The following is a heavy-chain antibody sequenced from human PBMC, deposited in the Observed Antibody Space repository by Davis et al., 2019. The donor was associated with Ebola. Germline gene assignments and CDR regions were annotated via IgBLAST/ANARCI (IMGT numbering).Heavy chain of an antibody. D-gene: IGHD1-26*01. CDR3: AREALSGSPGDY. CDR2: INPNSGGT. V-gene: IGHV1-2*04. CDR1: GYTFTGYY. Sequence: ASVKVSCKASGYTFTGYYMHWVRQAPGQGLEWMGWINPNSGGTNYAQKFQGWVTMTRDTSISTAYMELSRLRSDDTAVYYCAREALSGSPGDYWGQGTLVTVSS. J-gene: IGHJ4*02.